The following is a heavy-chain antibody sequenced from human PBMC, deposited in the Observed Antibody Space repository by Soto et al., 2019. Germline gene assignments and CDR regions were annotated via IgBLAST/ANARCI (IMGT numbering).Heavy chain of an antibody. Sequence: QVQLVQSGAEVKKPGSSVKVSCKASGGTFSSYAISWVRQAPGQGLEWMGGIIPIFGTANYAQMFQGRVTITADESTSTAYMELSSLRSEDTAVYYCSKGSPSPYTVTTIDYWVQGTLVTVSS. CDR3: SKGSPSPYTVTTIDY. CDR2: IIPIFGTA. V-gene: IGHV1-69*12. J-gene: IGHJ4*02. CDR1: GGTFSSYA. D-gene: IGHD4-17*01.